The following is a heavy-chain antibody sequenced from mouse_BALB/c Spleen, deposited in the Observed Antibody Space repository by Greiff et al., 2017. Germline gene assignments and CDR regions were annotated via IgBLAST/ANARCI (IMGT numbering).Heavy chain of an antibody. CDR1: GFNIKDTY. CDR2: IDPANGNT. Sequence: EVQLQQSGAELVKPGASVKLSCTASGFNIKDTYMHWVKQRPEQGLEWIGRIDPANGNTKYDPKFQGKTTITADTSSNTAYLQLSSLTSEDTAVYYCARGSPYYYAMDYWGQGTSVTVSS. J-gene: IGHJ4*01. V-gene: IGHV14-3*02. CDR3: ARGSPYYYAMDY.